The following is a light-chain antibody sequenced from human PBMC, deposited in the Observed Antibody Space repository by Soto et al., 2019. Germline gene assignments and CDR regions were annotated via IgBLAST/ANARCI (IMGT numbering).Light chain of an antibody. CDR3: SSYTSSSTLL. V-gene: IGLV2-14*01. CDR1: SNDIGGYNY. CDR2: DVS. Sequence: QSALTQPASVSGSPGQSITFSCTGTSNDIGGYNYVSWYQQHPGKAPKLMIFDVSNRPSGVSYRFSGSKSGNTASLTISGLQAEDEADYYCSSYTSSSTLLFGGGTQLTV. J-gene: IGLJ2*01.